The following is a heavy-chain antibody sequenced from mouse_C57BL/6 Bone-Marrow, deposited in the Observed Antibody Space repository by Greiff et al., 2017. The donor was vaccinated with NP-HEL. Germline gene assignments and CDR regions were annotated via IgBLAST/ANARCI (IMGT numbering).Heavy chain of an antibody. V-gene: IGHV1-64*01. D-gene: IGHD2-4*01. CDR2: IHPNSGST. CDR3: ARWYYDYYYAMDY. Sequence: QVQLQQPGAELVKPGASVKLSCKASGYTFTSYWMHWVKQRPGQGLEWIGMIHPNSGSTNYNEKFKSKATLTVDKSSSTAYMQLSSLTSEDSAVYYCARWYYDYYYAMDYWGQGTSVTVSS. J-gene: IGHJ4*01. CDR1: GYTFTSYW.